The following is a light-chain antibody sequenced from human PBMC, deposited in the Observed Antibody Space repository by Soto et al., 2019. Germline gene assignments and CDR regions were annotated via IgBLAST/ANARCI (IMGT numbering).Light chain of an antibody. CDR3: SSYTTRTTLYV. CDR1: SSDVGSYNY. CDR2: EVT. V-gene: IGLV2-14*01. Sequence: QSVLTQPASVSGSPGQSITISCTGTSSDVGSYNYVSWYQLHPGKAPKLIIYEVTNRPSGVSNRFSGSKSGDTASLTISGLQAEDEADYYCSSYTTRTTLYVFGTGTKLTVL. J-gene: IGLJ1*01.